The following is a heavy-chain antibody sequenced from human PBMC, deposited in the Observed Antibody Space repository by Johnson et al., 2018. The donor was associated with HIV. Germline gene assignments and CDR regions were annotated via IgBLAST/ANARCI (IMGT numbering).Heavy chain of an antibody. J-gene: IGHJ3*02. CDR1: GFTFSSYG. Sequence: QVQLMESGGGVVQPGTSLRLSCEGSGFTFSSYGMHWVRQAPGKGLEWVAVISYDGSNKYYADSVKGRFTISRENAQNSLYLQMNNLRAGDTAVDYCAIGTTGQYHYDAFDIWAQGTMVTVSS. CDR2: ISYDGSNK. D-gene: IGHD1-14*01. CDR3: AIGTTGQYHYDAFDI. V-gene: IGHV3-33*05.